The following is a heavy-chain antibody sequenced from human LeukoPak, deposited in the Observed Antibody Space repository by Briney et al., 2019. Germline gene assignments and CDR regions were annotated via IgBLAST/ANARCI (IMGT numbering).Heavy chain of an antibody. Sequence: GGSLRLSCAVSRITFSNYAMNWVRQAPGKGLEWVSCINPSGETAFYGSPVKGRFTMSRDNSKNTLYLQMNSLRAEDTAVYYCAQLNTRNYYDSSGYYPYGMDVWGQGTTVTVSS. CDR3: AQLNTRNYYDSSGYYPYGMDV. D-gene: IGHD3-22*01. CDR1: RITFSNYA. V-gene: IGHV3-23*01. CDR2: INPSGETA. J-gene: IGHJ6*02.